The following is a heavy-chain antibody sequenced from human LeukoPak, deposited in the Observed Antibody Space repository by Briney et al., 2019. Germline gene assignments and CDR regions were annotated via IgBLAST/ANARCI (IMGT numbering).Heavy chain of an antibody. CDR3: ARAVSGRFDY. CDR1: GGSMSPYH. J-gene: IGHJ4*02. CDR2: IYYSGST. Sequence: PSETLSLTCTVCGGSMSPYHWGWIRQPPGKGLEWTGYIYYSGSTNYNPSLKSRVTISVDTSKNQFSLKLSSVTAADTAIYYCARAVSGRFDYWGQGTLVTVSS. V-gene: IGHV4-59*08. D-gene: IGHD6-19*01.